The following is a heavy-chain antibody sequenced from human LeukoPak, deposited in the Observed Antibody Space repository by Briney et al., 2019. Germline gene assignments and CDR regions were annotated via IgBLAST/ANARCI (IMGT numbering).Heavy chain of an antibody. CDR2: INHSGST. CDR1: GGSSSGYY. J-gene: IGHJ4*02. D-gene: IGHD6-19*01. CDR3: ARVGSSGWYFDY. Sequence: PSETLSLTCAVYGGSSSGYYWSWIRQPPVKGLEWIGEINHSGSTNYNPSLKSRVTISVDTSKNQFSLKLSSVTAADTAVYYCARVGSSGWYFDYWGQGTLVTVSS. V-gene: IGHV4-34*01.